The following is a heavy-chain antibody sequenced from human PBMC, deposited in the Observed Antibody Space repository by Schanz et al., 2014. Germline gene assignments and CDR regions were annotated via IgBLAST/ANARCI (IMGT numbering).Heavy chain of an antibody. J-gene: IGHJ4*02. CDR3: AKGQLLSYYFDY. Sequence: VQLVESGGGLVQPGGSLRLSCAASGFSFSTHAMSWVRQAPGQGLEWVSGINTSGGSRYYAESVKGRFTISRDNSKNTLYLQMNSLRAEDTAVYYCAKGQLLSYYFDYWGQGTLVTVSS. D-gene: IGHD2-21*01. V-gene: IGHV3-23*04. CDR1: GFSFSTHA. CDR2: INTSGGSR.